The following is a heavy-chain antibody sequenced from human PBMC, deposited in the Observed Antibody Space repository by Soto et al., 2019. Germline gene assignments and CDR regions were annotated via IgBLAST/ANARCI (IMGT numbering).Heavy chain of an antibody. V-gene: IGHV1-46*01. CDR1: GYTFTSYF. J-gene: IGHJ4*02. D-gene: IGHD1-7*01. CDR3: ETSLQLRRGWAFDY. Sequence: ASVKVSCKASGYTFTSYFMQWVRQAPGQGLEWVGIINPSDGTTSYAQKFQGRVTVTRDTSTSTAYMDLSSLRSEDTAVYYCETSLQLRRGWAFDYWGQGTLVTVSS. CDR2: INPSDGTT.